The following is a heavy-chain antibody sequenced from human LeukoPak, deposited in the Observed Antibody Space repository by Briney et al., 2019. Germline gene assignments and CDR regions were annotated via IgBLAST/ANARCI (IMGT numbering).Heavy chain of an antibody. V-gene: IGHV3-13*01. CDR3: ARGASEGFDP. Sequence: GGSLRLSCAASGFTFNTYDMHWLRQATGKGLHWVSGIGSGDDTYYSGSVKGRFTISRENAKHSLYLQMNSLRAGDTAVYYCARGASEGFDPWGQGTLVTVSS. D-gene: IGHD3-3*01. CDR2: IGSGDDT. CDR1: GFTFNTYD. J-gene: IGHJ5*02.